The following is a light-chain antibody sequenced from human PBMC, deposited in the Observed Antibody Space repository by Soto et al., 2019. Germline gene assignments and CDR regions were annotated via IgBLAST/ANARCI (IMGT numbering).Light chain of an antibody. CDR3: QQYYSPWT. Sequence: DIVMTQSPDSLAVSLGERATINCKSSQSVLHSSNNKNYLAWYQQKPGQPPKLLIYWASTRESGVPDRFSGSGSGTDFTLSISRLQAEDVAVYYCQQYYSPWTFGQGTKVEIK. CDR2: WAS. V-gene: IGKV4-1*01. CDR1: QSVLHSSNNKNY. J-gene: IGKJ1*01.